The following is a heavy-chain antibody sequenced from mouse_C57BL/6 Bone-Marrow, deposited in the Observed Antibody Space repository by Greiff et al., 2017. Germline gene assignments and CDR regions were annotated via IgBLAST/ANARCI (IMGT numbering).Heavy chain of an antibody. CDR2: ISSGSSTI. J-gene: IGHJ2*01. Sequence: VMLVASGGGLVKPGGSLKLSCAASGFTFSDYGMHWVRQAPEKGLEWVAYISSGSSTIYYADTVKGRFTISRDNAKNTLFLQMTSLRSEDTAMYYCARRRWFDYWGQGTTLTVSS. D-gene: IGHD1-1*02. V-gene: IGHV5-17*01. CDR3: ARRRWFDY. CDR1: GFTFSDYG.